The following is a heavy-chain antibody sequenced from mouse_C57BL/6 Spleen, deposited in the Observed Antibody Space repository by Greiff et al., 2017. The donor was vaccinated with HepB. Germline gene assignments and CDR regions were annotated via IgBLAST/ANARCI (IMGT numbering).Heavy chain of an antibody. CDR1: GYTFTDYY. CDR2: INPYNGGT. V-gene: IGHV1-19*01. J-gene: IGHJ1*03. Sequence: EVQLQQSGPVLVKPGASVKMSCKASGYTFTDYYMNWVKQSHGKSLEWIGVINPYNGGTSYNQKFKGKATLTVDKSSSTAYMELNSLTSEDSAVYYCARLSLWYVDVWGTGTTVTVSS. CDR3: ARLSLWYVDV.